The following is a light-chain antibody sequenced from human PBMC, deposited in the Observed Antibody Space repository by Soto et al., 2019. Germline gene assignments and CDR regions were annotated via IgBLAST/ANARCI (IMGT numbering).Light chain of an antibody. CDR2: DAS. CDR1: QSISSN. V-gene: IGKV3-15*01. J-gene: IGKJ1*01. Sequence: EIVMTQSPATLSVSPGERATLSCRASQSISSNLAWYQQRPGQGPRLLIYDASTRATGIPARFSGSGSGAAFILTITSLQSEVFAVYYCQQYKSWLRWMLGQGTKVEIK. CDR3: QQYKSWLRWM.